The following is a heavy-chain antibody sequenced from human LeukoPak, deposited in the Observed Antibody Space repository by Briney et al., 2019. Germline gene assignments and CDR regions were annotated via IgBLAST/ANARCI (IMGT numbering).Heavy chain of an antibody. V-gene: IGHV3-30*18. CDR1: GFTFSSYS. CDR3: AKDSGGDCLDY. J-gene: IGHJ4*02. Sequence: GGSLRLSCAASGFTFSSYSMNWVRQAPGKGLEWVAVISYDGSNKYYADSVKGRFTISRDNSKNTLYLQMNSLRAEDTAVYYCAKDSGGDCLDYWGQGTLVTVSS. CDR2: ISYDGSNK. D-gene: IGHD2-21*02.